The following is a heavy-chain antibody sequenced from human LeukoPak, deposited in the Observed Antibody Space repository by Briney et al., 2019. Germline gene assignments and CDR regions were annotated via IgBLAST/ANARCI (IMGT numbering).Heavy chain of an antibody. CDR1: GYTLTELS. J-gene: IGHJ4*02. Sequence: GASVNVSCKVSGYTLTELSMHWVRQAPGKGLEWMGGFDPEDGETIYAQKFQGRVTMTEDTSTDTAYMELGSLRSEDTAVYYCAPSLITTYYDILTGPPRDWGQGTLVTVSS. CDR3: APSLITTYYDILTGPPRD. D-gene: IGHD3-9*01. CDR2: FDPEDGET. V-gene: IGHV1-24*01.